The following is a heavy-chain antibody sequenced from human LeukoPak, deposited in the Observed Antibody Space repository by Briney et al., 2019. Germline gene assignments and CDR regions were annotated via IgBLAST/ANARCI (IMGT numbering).Heavy chain of an antibody. V-gene: IGHV4-30-4*07. D-gene: IGHD2-21*02. CDR1: GGSISSGGYS. Sequence: SETLSLTCAVSGGSISSGGYSWSWIRQPPGKGLEWIGYIYYSGSTYYNPSLKSRVTISVDTSKNQFSLKLSSVTAADTAVYYCASGYCGGACQLGGVDMWGQGTMVTVSS. J-gene: IGHJ3*02. CDR3: ASGYCGGACQLGGVDM. CDR2: IYYSGST.